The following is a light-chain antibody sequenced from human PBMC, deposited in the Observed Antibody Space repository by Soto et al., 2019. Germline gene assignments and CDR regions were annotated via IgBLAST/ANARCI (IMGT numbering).Light chain of an antibody. V-gene: IGKV3-20*01. J-gene: IGKJ5*01. CDR2: GVS. CDR1: QSVGSSY. CDR3: QQYGASPIT. Sequence: EIVLTRSPGTLSLSPGERATLSCRASQSVGSSYLAWYQQKPGQAPRLLIYGVSSRATGIPDRLSGSGSGTDFTLTITRLEPEDSAVYYCQQYGASPITFGQGTRLEIK.